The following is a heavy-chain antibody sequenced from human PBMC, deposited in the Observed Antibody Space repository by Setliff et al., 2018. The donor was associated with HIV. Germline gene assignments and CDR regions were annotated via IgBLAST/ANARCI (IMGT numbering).Heavy chain of an antibody. Sequence: SETLSLTCSVSGDSISSGSYFWGWIRQTPGKGLEWIGNIYYPGFAYYNPSLKSRVTISLDTSKTHFFLNLTSVTDADTAVYFCTREGRGDPAMATTRIDYWGQGKRVTVSS. CDR3: TREGRGDPAMATTRIDY. D-gene: IGHD1-1*01. J-gene: IGHJ4*02. CDR1: GDSISSGSYF. CDR2: IYYPGFA. V-gene: IGHV4-39*02.